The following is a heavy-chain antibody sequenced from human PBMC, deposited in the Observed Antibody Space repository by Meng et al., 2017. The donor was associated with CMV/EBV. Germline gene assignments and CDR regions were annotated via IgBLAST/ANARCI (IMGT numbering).Heavy chain of an antibody. CDR2: INHSGST. Sequence: QGQLQQWGAGLLKPSVTLFLTCAVYGGSFSGYYWSWIRQPPGKGLEWIGEINHSGSTNYNPSLKSRVTISVDTSKNQFSLKLSSVTAADTAVYYCARVWDSGWDYWGQGTLVTVSS. D-gene: IGHD3-22*01. V-gene: IGHV4-34*01. CDR1: GGSFSGYY. J-gene: IGHJ4*02. CDR3: ARVWDSGWDY.